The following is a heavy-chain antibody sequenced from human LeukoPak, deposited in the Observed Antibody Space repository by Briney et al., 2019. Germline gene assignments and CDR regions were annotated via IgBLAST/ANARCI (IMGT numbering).Heavy chain of an antibody. CDR2: IYSGGST. Sequence: ETLSLTCIVSGGSISSSSYYWGWIRQPPGKGLEWVSVIYSGGSTYYADSVKGRFTISRDNAKNSLYLQMNSLRAEDTAVYYCARVGAWRWLQSKPLDLYFDIWGQGTMVTVSS. CDR1: GGSISSSSYY. CDR3: ARVGAWRWLQSKPLDLYFDI. V-gene: IGHV3-53*01. D-gene: IGHD5-24*01. J-gene: IGHJ3*02.